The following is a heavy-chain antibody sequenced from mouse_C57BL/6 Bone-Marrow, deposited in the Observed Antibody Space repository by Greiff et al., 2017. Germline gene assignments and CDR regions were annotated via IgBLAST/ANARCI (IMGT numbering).Heavy chain of an antibody. V-gene: IGHV1-19*01. CDR3: ARETRWLLRWFAY. CDR1: GYTFTDYY. Sequence: EVQLQQSGPVLVKPGASVKMSCKASGYTFTDYYMNWVKQSHGKSLEWIGVINPYNGGTSYNQKFKGKATLTVDKSSSTAYMELNSLTSEDSAVYYCARETRWLLRWFAYWGQGTLVTVSA. J-gene: IGHJ3*01. D-gene: IGHD2-3*01. CDR2: INPYNGGT.